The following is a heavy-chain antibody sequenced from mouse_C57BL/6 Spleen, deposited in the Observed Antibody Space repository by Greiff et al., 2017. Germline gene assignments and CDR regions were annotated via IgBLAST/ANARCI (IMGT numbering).Heavy chain of an antibody. D-gene: IGHD3-2*02. V-gene: IGHV7-3*01. Sequence: EVQVVESGGGLVQPGGSLSLSCAASGFTFTDYYMSWVRQPPGKALEWLGFIRNKANGYTTEYSASVKGRFTISRDNSQSILYLQMNALRAEDSATYYCARSQASRGYYFDYWGQGTTLTVSS. CDR2: IRNKANGYTT. CDR1: GFTFTDYY. J-gene: IGHJ2*01. CDR3: ARSQASRGYYFDY.